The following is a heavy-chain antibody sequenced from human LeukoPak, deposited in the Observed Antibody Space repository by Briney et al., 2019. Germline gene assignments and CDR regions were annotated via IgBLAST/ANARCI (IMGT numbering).Heavy chain of an antibody. J-gene: IGHJ4*02. D-gene: IGHD3-22*01. CDR2: IYPGDSCN. CDR1: GYSFTSYW. Sequence: GESLKISCKASGYSFTSYWIGWVRQMPGKGLEWVAIIYPGDSCNRYSPSFQGQVTISADESISTAYLQWNSLKASDTATYYCARSSDSSGYHDYFDYWGQGTLVTLSS. V-gene: IGHV5-51*01. CDR3: ARSSDSSGYHDYFDY.